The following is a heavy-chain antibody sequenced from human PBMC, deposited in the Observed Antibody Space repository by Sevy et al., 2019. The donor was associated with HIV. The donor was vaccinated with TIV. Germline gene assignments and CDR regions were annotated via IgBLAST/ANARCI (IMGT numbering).Heavy chain of an antibody. CDR3: AGKRGYGSGSYSQDAFDI. CDR2: IKQDGSEK. D-gene: IGHD3-10*01. J-gene: IGHJ3*02. Sequence: GGSLRLSCAASGFTFSSYWMSWVRQAPGKGLEWVANIKQDGSEKYYVDSVKGRFTISRDNAKNSLYLQMNSLRAEDTAVYYCAGKRGYGSGSYSQDAFDIWGQGTMVTVSS. V-gene: IGHV3-7*01. CDR1: GFTFSSYW.